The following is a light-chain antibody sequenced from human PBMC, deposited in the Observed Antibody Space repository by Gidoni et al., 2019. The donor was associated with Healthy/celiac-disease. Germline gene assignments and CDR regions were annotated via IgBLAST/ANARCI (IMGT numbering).Light chain of an antibody. CDR2: AAS. J-gene: IGKJ2*01. V-gene: IGKV1-39*01. Sequence: ASQSISSYLNWYQQKPGKAPKLLIYAASSLQSGVPSRFSGSGSGTDFTLTISSLQPEDFATDYCQQSYSGTFGQGTKLEIK. CDR3: QQSYSGT. CDR1: QSISSY.